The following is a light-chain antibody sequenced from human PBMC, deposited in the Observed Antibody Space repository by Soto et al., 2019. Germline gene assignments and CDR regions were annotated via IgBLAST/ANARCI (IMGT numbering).Light chain of an antibody. V-gene: IGLV3-1*01. CDR2: QDT. CDR3: QASDSHTYV. Sequence: SYELTQPPSVSVSPGQTASISCSGGNWGKTYASWYQQRPGQSPVLVIYQDTKRPSGIPERFSGSISGDTATLTISGTQTLDEADYYCQASDSHTYVFGSGTKLTVL. CDR1: NWGKTY. J-gene: IGLJ1*01.